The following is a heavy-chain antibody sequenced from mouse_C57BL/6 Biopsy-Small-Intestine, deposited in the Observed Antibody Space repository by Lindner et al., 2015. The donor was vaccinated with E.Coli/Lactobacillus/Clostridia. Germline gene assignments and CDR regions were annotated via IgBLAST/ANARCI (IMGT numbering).Heavy chain of an antibody. Sequence: VQLQESGAELVRPGTSVKVSCKASGYAFTNYLIEWVRQRPGQGLEWIGMINPGSGGANYNEKFKGKATLTADKSSSTAYMQLSSLTSEDSAVYFCAGYGYDFDYWGQGTTLTVSS. CDR1: GYAFTNYL. D-gene: IGHD2-2*01. CDR3: AGYGYDFDY. V-gene: IGHV1-54*01. CDR2: INPGSGGA. J-gene: IGHJ2*01.